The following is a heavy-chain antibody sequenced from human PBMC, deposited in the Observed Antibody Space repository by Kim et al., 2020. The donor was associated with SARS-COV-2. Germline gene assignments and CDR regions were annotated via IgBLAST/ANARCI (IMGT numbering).Heavy chain of an antibody. Sequence: GGSLRLSCAASGFTFDDYAMHWVRQAPGKGLEWVSGISWNSGSIGYADSVKGRFTISRDNAKNSLYLQMNSLRAEDTALYYCAKDIIRQRGIYGMDVWGQGTTVTVSS. CDR2: ISWNSGSI. CDR1: GFTFDDYA. D-gene: IGHD6-25*01. J-gene: IGHJ6*02. V-gene: IGHV3-9*01. CDR3: AKDIIRQRGIYGMDV.